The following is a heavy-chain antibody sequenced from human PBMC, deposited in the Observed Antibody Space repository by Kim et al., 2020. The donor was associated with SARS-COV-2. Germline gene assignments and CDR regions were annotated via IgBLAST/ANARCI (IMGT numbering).Heavy chain of an antibody. D-gene: IGHD3-10*01. V-gene: IGHV4-31*03. Sequence: SETLSLTCTVSGGSISSGGYYWSWIRQHPGKGLEWIGYIYYSGSTYYNPSLKSRVTISVDTSKNQFSLKLSSVTAADTAVYYCARSLGYYGSGSSRYLDPWGQGTLVTVSS. CDR2: IYYSGST. CDR1: GGSISSGGYY. J-gene: IGHJ5*02. CDR3: ARSLGYYGSGSSRYLDP.